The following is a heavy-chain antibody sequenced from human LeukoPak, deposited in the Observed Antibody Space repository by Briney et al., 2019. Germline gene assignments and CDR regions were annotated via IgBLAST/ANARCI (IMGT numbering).Heavy chain of an antibody. D-gene: IGHD2-21*02. CDR1: GGSISSYY. J-gene: IGHJ4*02. CDR2: IYYSGST. CDR3: ARHSYCGGDCYLDY. V-gene: IGHV4-59*08. Sequence: PSETLSLTCTVSGGSISSYYWSLIRQPAGKGLEWIGYIYYSGSTNYNPSLKSRVTISVDTSKNQFSLELSSVTAADTAVYYCARHSYCGGDCYLDYWGQGTLVTVSS.